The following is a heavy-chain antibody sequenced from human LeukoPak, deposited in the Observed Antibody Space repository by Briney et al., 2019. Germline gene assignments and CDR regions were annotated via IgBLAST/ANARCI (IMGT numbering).Heavy chain of an antibody. D-gene: IGHD3-10*01. CDR3: AKQPSAGYYGSGSYSDY. CDR1: GFTFDDYG. V-gene: IGHV3-23*01. J-gene: IGHJ4*02. Sequence: GGSLRLSCAASGFTFDDYGMSWVRQAPGKGLEWVSAISGSGGSTYYADSVKGRFTISRDNSKNTLYLQMNSLRAEDTAVYYCAKQPSAGYYGSGSYSDYWGQGTLVTVSS. CDR2: ISGSGGST.